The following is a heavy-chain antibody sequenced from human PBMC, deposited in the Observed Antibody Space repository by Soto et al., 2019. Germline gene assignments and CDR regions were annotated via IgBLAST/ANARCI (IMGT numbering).Heavy chain of an antibody. CDR2: ISVSGGST. CDR1: GFTFSSYA. CDR3: AKKDSLVAATAAAGFVDY. J-gene: IGHJ4*02. V-gene: IGHV3-23*01. D-gene: IGHD2-15*01. Sequence: GGSLRLSCAASGFTFSSYAMSWVRQAPGKGLEWVSAISVSGGSTYYADSVKGRFTISRDNSKNTLYLQMNSLRAEDTAVYYCAKKDSLVAATAAAGFVDYWGQGTLVTVSS.